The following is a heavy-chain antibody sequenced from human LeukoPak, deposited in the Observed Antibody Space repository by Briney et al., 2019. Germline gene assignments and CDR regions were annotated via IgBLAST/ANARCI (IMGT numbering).Heavy chain of an antibody. CDR2: IRYDGSNK. D-gene: IGHD3-10*01. V-gene: IGHV3-30*02. CDR1: GFTFSSYG. J-gene: IGHJ5*02. Sequence: GGSLRLSCSVSGFTFSSYGMHWVRQAPGKGLEWVTFIRYDGSNKYYADSVKRRFTISRDNSKNTLYLQMNSLRAEDTAVYYCAKDRRSTMVRGVILGWFDPWGQGTLVTVSS. CDR3: AKDRRSTMVRGVILGWFDP.